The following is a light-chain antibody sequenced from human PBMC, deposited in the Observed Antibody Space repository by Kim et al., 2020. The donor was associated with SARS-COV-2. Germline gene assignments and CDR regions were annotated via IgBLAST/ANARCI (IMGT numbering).Light chain of an antibody. J-gene: IGLJ1*01. V-gene: IGLV2-18*02. Sequence: QSVTISCPGTSSDVGSYNRVSWYQQPPGTAPKLMIHEVSNRPSGVPDRFSGSKSGNTASLTISGLQAEDEADYYCSSYTSSSTPYVFGTGTKVTVL. CDR2: EVS. CDR3: SSYTSSSTPYV. CDR1: SSDVGSYNR.